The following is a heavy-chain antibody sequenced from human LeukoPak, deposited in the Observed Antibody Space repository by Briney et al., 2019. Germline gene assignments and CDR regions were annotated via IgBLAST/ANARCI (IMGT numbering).Heavy chain of an antibody. CDR2: IYYSGST. J-gene: IGHJ3*02. CDR1: GGSISSSSYY. D-gene: IGHD3-22*01. CDR3: ARDPSRREYYYDSSGYYYRPHAFDI. V-gene: IGHV4-39*07. Sequence: SETLSLTCTVSGGSISSSSYYWGWIRQPPGKGLEWIGSIYYSGSTYYNPSLKSRVTISVDTSKNQFSLKLSSVTAADTAVYYCARDPSRREYYYDSSGYYYRPHAFDIWGQGTMVTVSS.